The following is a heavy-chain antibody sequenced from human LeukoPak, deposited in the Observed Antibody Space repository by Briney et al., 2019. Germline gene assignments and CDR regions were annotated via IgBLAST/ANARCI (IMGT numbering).Heavy chain of an antibody. CDR1: GFTFSSYS. V-gene: IGHV3-21*01. CDR3: ARVDFRGGSLFDY. Sequence: PGGSLRLSCAASGFTFSSYSMNWVRQAPGKGLEWVSSISSSSSYIYYADSVKGRFTISRDNAKNSLYLQMDSLRAEDTAVYYCARVDFRGGSLFDYWGQGTLVTVSS. D-gene: IGHD2-15*01. CDR2: ISSSSSYI. J-gene: IGHJ4*02.